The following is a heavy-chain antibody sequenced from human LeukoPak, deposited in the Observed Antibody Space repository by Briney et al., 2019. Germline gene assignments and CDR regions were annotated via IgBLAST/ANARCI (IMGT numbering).Heavy chain of an antibody. V-gene: IGHV4-4*07. CDR2: IYTSGST. J-gene: IGHJ3*02. CDR3: ARNVGADAFDI. D-gene: IGHD1-26*01. CDR1: GGSLSSYY. Sequence: SGTLSLTCTVSGGSLSSYYWSWIRQPACKGVEGIGRIYTSGSTNYNPSLQRRVTMSVDTSKTQFSLKLSSVTAADTAVYYCARNVGADAFDIWGQGTMATVYS.